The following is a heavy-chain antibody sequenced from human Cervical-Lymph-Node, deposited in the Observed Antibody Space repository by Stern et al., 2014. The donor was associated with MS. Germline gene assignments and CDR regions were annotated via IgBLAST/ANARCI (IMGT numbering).Heavy chain of an antibody. CDR3: ARGRGIALRPDY. CDR1: GYSLTNTW. J-gene: IGHJ4*02. D-gene: IGHD6-13*01. CDR2: IHPGDAET. V-gene: IGHV5-51*03. Sequence: MQLVQSGAELKKPGESLRISCKGSGYSLTNTWIGWVRQMPGKGLEWMGIIHPGDAETRYSPSFQGQVTISADKSINTAYLQWSSLKASDTAMYYCARGRGIALRPDYWGQGTLVTVSS.